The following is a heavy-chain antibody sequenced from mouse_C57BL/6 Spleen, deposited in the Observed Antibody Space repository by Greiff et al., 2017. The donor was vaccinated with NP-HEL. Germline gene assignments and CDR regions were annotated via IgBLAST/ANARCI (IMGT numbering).Heavy chain of an antibody. D-gene: IGHD2-5*01. Sequence: EVKLVESGGGLVKPGGSLKLSCAASGFTFSSYAMSWVRQTPEKRLEWVATISDGGSYTYYPDNVKGRFTISRDNAKNNLYLQMSHLKSEDTAMYYCARDKSNYGAMDYWGQGTSVTVSS. J-gene: IGHJ4*01. CDR3: ARDKSNYGAMDY. CDR1: GFTFSSYA. CDR2: ISDGGSYT. V-gene: IGHV5-4*01.